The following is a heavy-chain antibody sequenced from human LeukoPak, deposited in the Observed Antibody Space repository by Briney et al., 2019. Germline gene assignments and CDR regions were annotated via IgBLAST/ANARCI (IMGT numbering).Heavy chain of an antibody. CDR3: ARDRYSSSWYKYYYYYGMDV. Sequence: GGSLRLSCTASGFSFSGHWMHWARQLPGKGLVWVSRISPTGSTTSYADSVKGRFTVSRDNAKNSLYLQMNSLRAEDTAVYYCARDRYSSSWYKYYYYYGMDVWGQGTTVTVSS. V-gene: IGHV3-74*01. CDR1: GFSFSGHW. J-gene: IGHJ6*02. D-gene: IGHD6-13*01. CDR2: ISPTGSTT.